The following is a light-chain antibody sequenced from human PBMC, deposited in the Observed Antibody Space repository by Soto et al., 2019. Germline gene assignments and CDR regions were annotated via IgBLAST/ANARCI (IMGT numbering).Light chain of an antibody. Sequence: HMNQSPSSPSASVRDRLTITFRASQGIRNDLGWYQQKPGKAPKLLIYDASSLESGVPSRFSGSGSGTEFTLTISSLQPDDFATYYCQQYNSYSWTFGQGTKVDIK. CDR3: QQYNSYSWT. CDR1: QGIRND. J-gene: IGKJ1*01. CDR2: DAS. V-gene: IGKV1-17*01.